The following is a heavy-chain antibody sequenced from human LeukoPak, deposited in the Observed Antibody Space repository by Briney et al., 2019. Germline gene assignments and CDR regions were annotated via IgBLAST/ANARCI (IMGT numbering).Heavy chain of an antibody. CDR3: ARPRRRGYSYGYEY. CDR1: GGSFSGYY. J-gene: IGHJ4*02. CDR2: INHSGST. Sequence: SETLSLTCAVYGGSFSGYYWSWIRQPPGKGLEWIGEINHSGSTNYNPSLKSRVTISVDTSKNQFSLKLSSVTAADTAVYYCARPRRRGYSYGYEYWGQGTLVTVSS. V-gene: IGHV4-34*01. D-gene: IGHD5-18*01.